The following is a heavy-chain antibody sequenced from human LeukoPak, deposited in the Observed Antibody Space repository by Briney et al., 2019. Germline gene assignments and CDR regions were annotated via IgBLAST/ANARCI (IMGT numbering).Heavy chain of an antibody. CDR3: AKDRGFSYTSGSSELGY. D-gene: IGHD3-10*01. CDR1: GFTFSGYG. V-gene: IGHV3-30*18. Sequence: GGSLRLSCAASGFTFSGYGMHWVRLAPGKGLEWVAVISYDGSHKYYADSVQGRFIISRDNSRNMVYLQMNSLRDDDTAIYYCAKDRGFSYTSGSSELGYWGQGTPVTVSS. CDR2: ISYDGSHK. J-gene: IGHJ4*02.